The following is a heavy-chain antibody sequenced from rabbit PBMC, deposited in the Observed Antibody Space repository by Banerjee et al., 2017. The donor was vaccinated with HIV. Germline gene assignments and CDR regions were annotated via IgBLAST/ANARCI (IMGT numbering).Heavy chain of an antibody. Sequence: QEQLEESGGGLVKPEGSLTLTCKASGFTLSSSYWICWVRQAPGKGLEWIACIDVSNSGNIGYATWAKGRFTISKTSSTTVTLQMTSLTAADTATYFCARGDDGHSGSSLWGQGTLVTVS. CDR2: IDVSNSGNI. D-gene: IGHD1-1*01. V-gene: IGHV1S45*01. CDR3: ARGDDGHSGSSL. CDR1: GFTLSSSYW. J-gene: IGHJ3*01.